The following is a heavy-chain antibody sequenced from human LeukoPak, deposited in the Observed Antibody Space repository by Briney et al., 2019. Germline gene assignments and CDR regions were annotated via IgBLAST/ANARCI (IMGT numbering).Heavy chain of an antibody. CDR2: IYWDDDK. J-gene: IGHJ4*02. CDR3: AHRRESLGYCSGGSCYEDY. Sequence: SGPTLVKVTQTLMLTCTFSGFSLSTSGVGVGWIRQPPGKALEWLALIYWDDDKRYSPSLKSRLTITKDTSKNQVVLTMTNMDPVDTATYYCAHRRESLGYCSGGSCYEDYWGQGTLVTVSS. CDR1: GFSLSTSGVG. D-gene: IGHD2-15*01. V-gene: IGHV2-5*02.